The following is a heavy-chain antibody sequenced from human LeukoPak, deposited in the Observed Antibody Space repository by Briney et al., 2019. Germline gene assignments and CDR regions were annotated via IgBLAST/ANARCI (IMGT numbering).Heavy chain of an antibody. J-gene: IGHJ4*02. CDR3: ATDLVHCGDTNSATIDY. CDR1: GYTPTVLY. D-gene: IGHD2-21*01. CDR2: FDPKDGEP. V-gene: IGHV1-24*01. Sequence: ASVKVSCKVSGYTPTVLYMHSVRQAPGKGLEWMGCFDPKDGEPVYAQKFQGRVTMTEDTATDTAYMELRSLRCEDTAEYSCATDLVHCGDTNSATIDYWGQGTLVTVSS.